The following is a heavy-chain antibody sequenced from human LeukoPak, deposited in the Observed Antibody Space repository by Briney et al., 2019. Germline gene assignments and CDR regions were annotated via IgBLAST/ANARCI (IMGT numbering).Heavy chain of an antibody. CDR2: IRYDGSNK. Sequence: GGSLRLSCAASGFTFSSYGMHWVRQAPGKGLEWVAFIRYDGSNKYYADSVKGRFTISRDNSKNTLYLQMNSLRAEDTAVYYCAKDRRQWLVRGYFDYWGQGTLVTVSS. D-gene: IGHD6-19*01. CDR3: AKDRRQWLVRGYFDY. V-gene: IGHV3-30*02. CDR1: GFTFSSYG. J-gene: IGHJ4*02.